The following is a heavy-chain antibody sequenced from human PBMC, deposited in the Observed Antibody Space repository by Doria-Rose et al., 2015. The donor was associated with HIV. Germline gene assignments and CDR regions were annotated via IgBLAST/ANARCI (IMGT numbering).Heavy chain of an antibody. J-gene: IGHJ6*03. Sequence: QVQLQESGPGLVKPAETLSLTCTVSGGSISSYYRNWIRQPPGKGLEWIGYIYSSGSTHYNSSLKSRVTISIDTSKNQFSLKRSSVTAADTAVYYCARFRPSRGIYYSLDVWGKGTTVTVSS. CDR3: ARFRPSRGIYYSLDV. CDR1: GGSISSYY. D-gene: IGHD3-10*01. CDR2: IYSSGST. V-gene: IGHV4-4*09.